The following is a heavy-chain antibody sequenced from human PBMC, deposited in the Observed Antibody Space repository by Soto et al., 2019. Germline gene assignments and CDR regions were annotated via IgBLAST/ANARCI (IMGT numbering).Heavy chain of an antibody. Sequence: EVQLVESGGDLSQPGGSLRISCAASGFTFSTSWMHWVRQTPGEGLAWVSRINSDGTTINYADSVKGRFTISRDNAKNTLYLQMNSLRADDTAVYYCTRAGSYRFDYWGQGTLVTVSS. V-gene: IGHV3-74*01. CDR1: GFTFSTSW. D-gene: IGHD1-26*01. CDR3: TRAGSYRFDY. J-gene: IGHJ4*02. CDR2: INSDGTTI.